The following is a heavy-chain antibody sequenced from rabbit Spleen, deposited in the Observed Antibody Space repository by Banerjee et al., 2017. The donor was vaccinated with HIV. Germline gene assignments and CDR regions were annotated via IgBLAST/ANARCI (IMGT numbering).Heavy chain of an antibody. Sequence: QSLEESGGDLVKPGASLTLTCTASGFSFSSSYYMCWVRQAPGKGLECIACIYGDSSGSTWYASWAKGRFTISKTSSTTVTLQMTSLTAADTATYVCARDLVAVIGWNFNLWGPGTLVTVS. V-gene: IGHV1S40*01. J-gene: IGHJ4*01. CDR2: IYGDSSGST. D-gene: IGHD1-1*01. CDR3: ARDLVAVIGWNFNL. CDR1: GFSFSSSYY.